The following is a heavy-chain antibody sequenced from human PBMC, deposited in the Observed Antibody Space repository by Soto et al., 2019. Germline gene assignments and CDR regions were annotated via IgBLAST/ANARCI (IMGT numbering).Heavy chain of an antibody. D-gene: IGHD3-22*01. CDR1: GGSISSYY. V-gene: IGHV4-4*07. Sequence: SETLSLTCTVSGGSISSYYWSWIRQPAGKGLEWIGRIYTSGSTNYNPSLKSRVTMSVDTSKNQFSLKLSSVTAADTAVYYCARDFQGGAVVPSYYFDYWGQGTLVTVSS. CDR3: ARDFQGGAVVPSYYFDY. CDR2: IYTSGST. J-gene: IGHJ4*02.